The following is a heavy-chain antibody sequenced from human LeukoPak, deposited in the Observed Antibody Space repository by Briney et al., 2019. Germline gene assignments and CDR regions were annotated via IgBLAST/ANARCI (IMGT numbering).Heavy chain of an antibody. J-gene: IGHJ4*02. CDR2: MTSSSKTA. CDR3: AKDGGLWVSAHWGDS. D-gene: IGHD7-27*01. CDR1: GFSFRFYS. V-gene: IGHV3-48*01. Sequence: PGGSLRLSCAASGFSFRFYSMNWVRQAPGKGLEWISYMTSSSKTAYYADSVRGRFAISRDNAKNSLYLQMNSLRAEDTAVYYCAKDGGLWVSAHWGDSWGRGTLVTVSS.